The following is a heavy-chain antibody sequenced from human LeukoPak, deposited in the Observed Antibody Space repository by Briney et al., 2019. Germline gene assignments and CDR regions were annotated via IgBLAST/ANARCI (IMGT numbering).Heavy chain of an antibody. CDR2: IYYSGST. CDR1: GGSISSSSYY. D-gene: IGHD3-3*01. Sequence: SQTLSLTCTVSGGSISSSSYYWGWIRQPPGKGLEWIGSIYYSGSTYYNPSLKSRVTISADTSKNQFSLKLSSVTVADTAVYYCARGDFWSGYPRLRAFDIWGQGTMVTVSS. CDR3: ARGDFWSGYPRLRAFDI. V-gene: IGHV4-39*07. J-gene: IGHJ3*02.